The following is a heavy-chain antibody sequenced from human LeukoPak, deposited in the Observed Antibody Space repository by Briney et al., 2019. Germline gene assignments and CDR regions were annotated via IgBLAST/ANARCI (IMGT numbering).Heavy chain of an antibody. J-gene: IGHJ5*02. D-gene: IGHD6-19*01. Sequence: SETLSLTCSVSGDSISSSSSYWGWIRQPPGKGLEWIGSIYYSGSTYYSPSLKSRVTISVDTSKNQFSLKLSSVTAADTAVYYCARGGLEGAVNGWFDPWGQGTLVTVSS. CDR1: GDSISSSSSY. CDR3: ARGGLEGAVNGWFDP. CDR2: IYYSGST. V-gene: IGHV4-39*07.